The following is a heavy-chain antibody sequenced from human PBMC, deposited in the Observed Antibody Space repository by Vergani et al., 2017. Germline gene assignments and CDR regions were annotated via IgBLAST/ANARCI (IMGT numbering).Heavy chain of an antibody. Sequence: QMQLVQSGPEVKKPGTSVKVSCKASGFTFTSSAVQWVRQARGQRLEWIGWIVVGSGNTNYAQKFQERVTITRDMSTSTAYMELSSLRSEDTAVYYCAGATGYRSSWYVYYYYGMDVWGQGTTVTVSS. J-gene: IGHJ6*02. CDR3: AGATGYRSSWYVYYYYGMDV. D-gene: IGHD6-13*01. CDR1: GFTFTSSA. CDR2: IVVGSGNT. V-gene: IGHV1-58*01.